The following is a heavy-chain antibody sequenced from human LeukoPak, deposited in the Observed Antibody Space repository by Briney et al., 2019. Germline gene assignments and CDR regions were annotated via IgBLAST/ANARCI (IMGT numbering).Heavy chain of an antibody. CDR3: TTKVIRGNSGDDYDD. CDR1: GVTFSSYG. J-gene: IGHJ4*02. CDR2: ISSDGNDK. Sequence: PAGSLRLSCAASGVTFSSYGMHWVRQAPGKGLEWVALISSDGNDKLYGDSVKGPFTISRDDSKSTLYLQMNSLRAEDTAVYYCTTKVIRGNSGDDYDDWGQGTLVTVSS. D-gene: IGHD5-12*01. V-gene: IGHV3-30*03.